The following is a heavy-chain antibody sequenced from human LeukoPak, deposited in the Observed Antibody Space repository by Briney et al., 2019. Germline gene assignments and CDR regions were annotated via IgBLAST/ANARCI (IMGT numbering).Heavy chain of an antibody. D-gene: IGHD5-12*01. Sequence: GGSLRLSCAASGFTFSSYWMSWVRQAPGKGLEWVANINQDGSGKYYVDSVKGRFTISRDNAKNSLYLQMNSLRAEDTAVFYCAREGVANGMDVWGQGTTVTVSS. J-gene: IGHJ6*02. CDR1: GFTFSSYW. V-gene: IGHV3-7*01. CDR3: AREGVANGMDV. CDR2: INQDGSGK.